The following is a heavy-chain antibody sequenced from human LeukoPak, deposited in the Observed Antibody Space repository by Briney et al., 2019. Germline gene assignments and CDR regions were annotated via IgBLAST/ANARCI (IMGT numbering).Heavy chain of an antibody. CDR2: MCYGGSS. CDR1: GASIARSSYGTSYY. Sequence: SETLSLTCTVSGASIARSSYGTSYYWGRIRQPPGKGLEWIGSMCYGGSSYFDPSLKSRVTISVDTSKNQFSLKLNSVTAADTAVYYCASLPKYGNSLKAFDIWGQGTMVTVSS. D-gene: IGHD6-6*01. CDR3: ASLPKYGNSLKAFDI. J-gene: IGHJ3*02. V-gene: IGHV4-39*01.